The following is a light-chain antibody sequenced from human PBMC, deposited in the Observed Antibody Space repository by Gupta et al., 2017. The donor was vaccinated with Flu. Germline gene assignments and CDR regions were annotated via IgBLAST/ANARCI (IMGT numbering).Light chain of an antibody. CDR1: KLGDKY. V-gene: IGLV3-1*01. CDR3: QAWDSTTFWV. CDR2: EDT. J-gene: IGLJ3*02. Sequence: SYELTQPPSVSVSPGQTASITRSGDKLGDKYACWYQQKPGQSPVLVIHEDTKRPSGIPERFSGSNSGNTATLTISGAQAMDEADYYCQAWDSTTFWVFGGGTKLTVL.